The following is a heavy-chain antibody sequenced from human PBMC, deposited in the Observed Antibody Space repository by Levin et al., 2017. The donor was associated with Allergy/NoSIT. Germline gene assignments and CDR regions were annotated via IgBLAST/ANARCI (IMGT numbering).Heavy chain of an antibody. Sequence: SQTLSLTCAVYGGSFSASYWSWIRQSPGKGLEWIGEINHSGSTNYNPSLKSRVTISVDTSKNQFSLKLSSVTAADTAVYYCARVLSGYDLDYWGQGTLVTVSS. D-gene: IGHD5-12*01. CDR1: GGSFSASY. V-gene: IGHV4-34*01. J-gene: IGHJ4*02. CDR3: ARVLSGYDLDY. CDR2: INHSGST.